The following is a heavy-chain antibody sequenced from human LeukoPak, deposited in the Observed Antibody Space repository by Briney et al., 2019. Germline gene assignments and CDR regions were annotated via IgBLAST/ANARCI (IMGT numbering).Heavy chain of an antibody. D-gene: IGHD6-13*01. J-gene: IGHJ4*02. V-gene: IGHV3-33*01. Sequence: GGSLSLSCTAYGITFSHNGMHRVRQAPGRGLEWVAGIWYDGTDKYYADSVKGRFTISRDNSRNTLYLQMNSLRVEDTAMYSCARDPAGNRGNFDYWGQGTLVTVSS. CDR3: ARDPAGNRGNFDY. CDR1: GITFSHNG. CDR2: IWYDGTDK.